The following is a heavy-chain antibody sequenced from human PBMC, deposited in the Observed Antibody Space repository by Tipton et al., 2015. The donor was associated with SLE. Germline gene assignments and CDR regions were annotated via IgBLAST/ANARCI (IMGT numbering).Heavy chain of an antibody. J-gene: IGHJ6*02. CDR3: ASTIHRSFYYYYDMYV. CDR1: GGSISSSSYY. V-gene: IGHV4-39*07. Sequence: TLSLTCTVSGGSISSSSYYWGRIRQPPGKGLEWIGSIYYSGSTYYNPSLKSRVTISVDTSKNQFSLRLSSVTAADTAVYYCASTIHRSFYYYYDMYVWGQGTTVTVSS. CDR2: IYYSGST. D-gene: IGHD3-16*02.